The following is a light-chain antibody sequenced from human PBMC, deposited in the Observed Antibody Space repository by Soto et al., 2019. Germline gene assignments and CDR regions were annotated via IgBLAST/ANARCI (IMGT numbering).Light chain of an antibody. CDR3: QAYDNSLSGWV. J-gene: IGLJ3*02. V-gene: IGLV1-40*01. Sequence: QLVLTQPPSVSGAPGQRITISCTGSSSNVGAGYDVHWYQQLPGTAPKLLIYDNTNRPSGVPDRLAGSKSGTSASLAITGLQAGDEADYYCQAYDNSLSGWVFGGGTKLTVL. CDR1: SSNVGAGYD. CDR2: DNT.